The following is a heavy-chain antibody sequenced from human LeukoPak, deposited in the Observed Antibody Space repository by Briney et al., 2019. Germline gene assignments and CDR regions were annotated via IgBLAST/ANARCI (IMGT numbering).Heavy chain of an antibody. CDR1: GFTFSSYS. CDR3: AREGHSSGHCGALDI. J-gene: IGHJ3*02. CDR2: ISSSSSII. V-gene: IGHV3-48*02. Sequence: PGGSLRLSCAASGFTFSSYSMNWVRQAPGKGLEWVSYISSSSSIIYYADSVKGRFTISRDNAKNSLYLQMNSLRDEDMAVYYCAREGHSSGHCGALDIWGQGTMVTVSS. D-gene: IGHD3-22*01.